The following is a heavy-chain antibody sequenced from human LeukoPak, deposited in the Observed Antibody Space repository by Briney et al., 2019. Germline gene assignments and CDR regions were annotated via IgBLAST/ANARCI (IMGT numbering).Heavy chain of an antibody. CDR3: ARHDPFVVVIHY. Sequence: GSLRLSCAASGFTFSSYAMSWVRQAPGKGLEWIGSIYYSGSTYYNPSLKSRVTISVDTSKNQFSLKLSSVTAADTAVYYCARHDPFVVVIHYWGQGTLVTVSS. D-gene: IGHD2-21*01. CDR1: GFTFSSYA. CDR2: IYYSGST. V-gene: IGHV4-39*01. J-gene: IGHJ4*02.